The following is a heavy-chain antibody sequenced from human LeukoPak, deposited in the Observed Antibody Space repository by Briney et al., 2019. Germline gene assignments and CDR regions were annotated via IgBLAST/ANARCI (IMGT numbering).Heavy chain of an antibody. D-gene: IGHD2/OR15-2a*01. V-gene: IGHV4-31*11. CDR2: IYSSGST. CDR1: GGSIPSRGYY. CDR3: ARLYGAYFDY. Sequence: SETLSLTCAVSGGSIPSRGYYWSWIRQYPGKGLEWIGHIYSSGSTYYNPSLKSRHTISVDTSKNQFSLKVTSVTAADTAVYYCARLYGAYFDYWGRGTQVTVSS. J-gene: IGHJ4*02.